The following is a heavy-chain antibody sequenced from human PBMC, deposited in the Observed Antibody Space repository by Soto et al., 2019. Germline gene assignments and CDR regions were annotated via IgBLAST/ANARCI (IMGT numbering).Heavy chain of an antibody. Sequence: QVQLQESGPGLVKPSQTLSLTCTVSGGSISSGGYYWSWIRQHPGKGLEWIGYIYYSGSTYYNPSLKSRVTIAVDTSKNQCSLKLSSVTAADTAVYYCARSSPRDGYSYGHFDYWGQGTLVTVSS. CDR1: GGSISSGGYY. CDR2: IYYSGST. V-gene: IGHV4-31*03. CDR3: ARSSPRDGYSYGHFDY. D-gene: IGHD5-18*01. J-gene: IGHJ4*02.